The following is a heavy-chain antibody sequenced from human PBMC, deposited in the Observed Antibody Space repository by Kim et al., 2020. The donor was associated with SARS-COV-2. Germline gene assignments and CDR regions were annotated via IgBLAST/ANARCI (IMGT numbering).Heavy chain of an antibody. V-gene: IGHV3-7*05. J-gene: IGHJ4*02. CDR3: ASIDYGDSY. D-gene: IGHD4-17*01. Sequence: GGSLRLSCAASGFSFATSSMTWVRQAPGKGLEWVTRIRKEGRDKYYVDSVKGRFIISRDNSRNSVFLQMNSLRDEDTAIYYCASIDYGDSYWGQGTLVTVSS. CDR1: GFSFATSS. CDR2: IRKEGRDK.